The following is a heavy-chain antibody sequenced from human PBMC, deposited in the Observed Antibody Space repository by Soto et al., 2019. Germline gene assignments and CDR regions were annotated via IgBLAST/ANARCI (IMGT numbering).Heavy chain of an antibody. CDR3: ARVPLQWQNDYYYYYYMDV. Sequence: ASVKVSCKASGYTFTSYGISWVRQAPGQGLEWMGWISAYNGNTNYAQKLQGRVTMTTDTSTSTAYMELRSLRSDDTAVYYCARVPLQWQNDYYYYYYMDVWGKGTTVTVSS. CDR1: GYTFTSYG. J-gene: IGHJ6*03. D-gene: IGHD6-19*01. V-gene: IGHV1-18*01. CDR2: ISAYNGNT.